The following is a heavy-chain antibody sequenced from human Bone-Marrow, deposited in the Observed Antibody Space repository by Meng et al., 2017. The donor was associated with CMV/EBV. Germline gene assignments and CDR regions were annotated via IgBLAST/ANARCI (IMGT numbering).Heavy chain of an antibody. J-gene: IGHJ4*02. V-gene: IGHV3-30*02. CDR3: AKMGMVRGVIGY. CDR1: GFTFSSYG. D-gene: IGHD3-10*01. CDR2: IRYDGSNK. Sequence: QVQLVGAGGGVVQPGGSRRLSCAASGFTFSSYGMHWVRQAPGKGLEWVAFIRYDGSNKYYADSVKGRFTISRDNSKNTLYLQMNSLRAEDTAVYYCAKMGMVRGVIGYWGQGTLVTVSS.